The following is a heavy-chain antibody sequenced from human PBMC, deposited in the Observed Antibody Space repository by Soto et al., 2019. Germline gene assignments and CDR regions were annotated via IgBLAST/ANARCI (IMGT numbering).Heavy chain of an antibody. D-gene: IGHD6-13*01. J-gene: IGHJ4*02. CDR3: ARDLAAVPRAFDY. V-gene: IGHV4-59*01. Sequence: ETLSLTCTVSGGSISSYFYIWVRQPPGKGLEWIGSVYYTGTTDYNPSLKSRVTISVDTSKTQFSLNLRSVTAADTAVYYCARDLAAVPRAFDYWGRGTLVTVSS. CDR1: GGSISSYF. CDR2: VYYTGTT.